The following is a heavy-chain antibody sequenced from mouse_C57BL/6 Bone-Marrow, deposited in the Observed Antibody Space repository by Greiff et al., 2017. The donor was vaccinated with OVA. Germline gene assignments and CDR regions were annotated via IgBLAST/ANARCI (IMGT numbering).Heavy chain of an antibody. CDR1: GFTFSSYA. CDR3: ARGGAITRRVFAY. V-gene: IGHV5-4*03. Sequence: EVKLVESGGGLVKPGGSLKLSCAASGFTFSSYAMSWVRQTPEKRLEWVATISDGGSYTYYPDNVKGRFTISRDNAKNNLYLQMSHLKSEDTAMYYCARGGAITRRVFAYWGQGTLVTVSA. CDR2: ISDGGSYT. J-gene: IGHJ3*01.